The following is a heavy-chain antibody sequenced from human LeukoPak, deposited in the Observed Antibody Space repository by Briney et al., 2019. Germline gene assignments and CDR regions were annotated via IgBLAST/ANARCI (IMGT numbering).Heavy chain of an antibody. J-gene: IGHJ6*03. Sequence: SETLSLTCTVSGDSINKFNYFWGWVRQPPGKGPEWIGSIYYNGSTYYIPSLRSRATISLDTSKNQFSLRVRSVTAADTAVYYCAVGYCSSTSCYDEVVAMDVWGKGTTVTVSS. D-gene: IGHD2-2*01. CDR1: GDSINKFNYF. CDR2: IYYNGST. V-gene: IGHV4-39*01. CDR3: AVGYCSSTSCYDEVVAMDV.